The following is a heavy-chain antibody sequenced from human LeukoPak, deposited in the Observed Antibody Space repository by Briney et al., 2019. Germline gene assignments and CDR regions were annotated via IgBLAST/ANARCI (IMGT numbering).Heavy chain of an antibody. D-gene: IGHD3-22*01. Sequence: GGSLRLSCAASGFTFSSYWMSWVRQAPGKGLEWVAAITQDGSEKYYVDSVKGRFTISRDNAKNSLYLQMNSLSAGDTAVYFCARDAYYYDSSGRPHYYMDVWGKGTTVTVSS. CDR1: GFTFSSYW. J-gene: IGHJ6*03. V-gene: IGHV3-7*01. CDR3: ARDAYYYDSSGRPHYYMDV. CDR2: ITQDGSEK.